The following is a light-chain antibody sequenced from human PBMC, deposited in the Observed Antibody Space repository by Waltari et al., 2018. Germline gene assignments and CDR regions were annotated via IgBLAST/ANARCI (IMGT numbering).Light chain of an antibody. CDR3: QKYNSAPPWT. Sequence: DIQMTQSPSSLSASVGDRVTITCRASQGISNYVAWDQQKPGKVPKLLIYAASTLQSGVPARFSGSGSGTDFTLTISSLQPEDVATYYCQKYNSAPPWTFGQGTKVEIK. V-gene: IGKV1-27*01. CDR2: AAS. J-gene: IGKJ1*01. CDR1: QGISNY.